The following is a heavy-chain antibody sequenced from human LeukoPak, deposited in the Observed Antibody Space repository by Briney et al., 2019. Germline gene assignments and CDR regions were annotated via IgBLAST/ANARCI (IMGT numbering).Heavy chain of an antibody. CDR1: GGSISSDDYC. CDR2: IYYSGST. V-gene: IGHV4-31*03. CDR3: AKSREEIRGLDAFDI. Sequence: PSQTLSLTCSVSGGSISSDDYCWNWIRQHPGKGLEWIGYIYYSGSTYYNPSLKSRVALSVDTSKNQFSLKLSSLTAADTAVYYCAKSREEIRGLDAFDIWGQGTMVTVSS. D-gene: IGHD5-24*01. J-gene: IGHJ3*02.